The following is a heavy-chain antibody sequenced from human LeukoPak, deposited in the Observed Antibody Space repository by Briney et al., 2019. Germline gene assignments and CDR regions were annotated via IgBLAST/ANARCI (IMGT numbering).Heavy chain of an antibody. D-gene: IGHD3-10*01. J-gene: IGHJ4*02. Sequence: SVKVSCKASGGTFSSYAISWVRQAPGQGLEWMGGIIPIFGTANYAQKFQGRVTMTTDTSTSTAYMELRSLRSDDTAVYYCARDPGDYYGSGSYFDYWGQGTLVTVSS. CDR3: ARDPGDYYGSGSYFDY. CDR1: GGTFSSYA. CDR2: IIPIFGTA. V-gene: IGHV1-69*05.